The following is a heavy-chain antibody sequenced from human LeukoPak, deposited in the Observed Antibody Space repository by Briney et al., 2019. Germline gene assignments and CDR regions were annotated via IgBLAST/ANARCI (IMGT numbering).Heavy chain of an antibody. J-gene: IGHJ4*02. Sequence: PGGSLRLSCAASGFSFSSYGMHWVRQAPGEGLEWVAFIRFDGSNYYYGDSVKGRFTISRDNSKNTLYLQMNSLRNEDTAVYFCAKDLSGGYHSYYFDFWGQGTPVTVSS. D-gene: IGHD5-18*01. V-gene: IGHV3-30*02. CDR1: GFSFSSYG. CDR3: AKDLSGGYHSYYFDF. CDR2: IRFDGSNY.